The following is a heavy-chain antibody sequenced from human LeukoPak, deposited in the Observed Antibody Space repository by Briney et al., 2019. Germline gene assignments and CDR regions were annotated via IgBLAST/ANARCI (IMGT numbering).Heavy chain of an antibody. CDR1: GFTFDDYA. J-gene: IGHJ6*03. Sequence: GGSLRLSCAASGFTFDDYAMHWVRQAPGKGLEWVSVISLNSSSIAYADSVKGRFTISRHKDNESLYLQMNRLRPEDTALYYCAKVYCSRASCYNYMDLSGKGTTLTVSS. D-gene: IGHD2-2*02. CDR3: AKVYCSRASCYNYMDL. CDR2: ISLNSSSI. V-gene: IGHV3-9*01.